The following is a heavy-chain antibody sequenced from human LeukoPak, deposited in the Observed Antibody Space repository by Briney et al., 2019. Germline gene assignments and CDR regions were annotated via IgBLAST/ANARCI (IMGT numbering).Heavy chain of an antibody. CDR1: GGSISSYY. J-gene: IGHJ4*02. Sequence: SETLSLTCTASGGSISSYYWSWIRQPPGKGLEWIGYIYYSGSTNYNPSLKSRVTISVDTSKNQFSLKLSSVTAADTAVYYCARGSGYDGVYYFDYWGQGTLVTVSS. CDR2: IYYSGST. CDR3: ARGSGYDGVYYFDY. V-gene: IGHV4-59*01. D-gene: IGHD5-12*01.